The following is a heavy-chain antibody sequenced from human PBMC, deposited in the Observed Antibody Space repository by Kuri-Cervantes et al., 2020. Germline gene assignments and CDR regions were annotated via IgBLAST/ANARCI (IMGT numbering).Heavy chain of an antibody. Sequence: GESLKISCAASGFTFSDYWMNWVRQAPGKGLEWVASIRQDRGDKYYVDSVKGRFTISRDNSKNTLYLQMNSLRAEDTAVCYCARDPITIFGVVTHGFDYWGQGTLVTVSS. CDR2: IRQDRGDK. V-gene: IGHV3-7*01. J-gene: IGHJ4*02. D-gene: IGHD3-3*01. CDR3: ARDPITIFGVVTHGFDY. CDR1: GFTFSDYW.